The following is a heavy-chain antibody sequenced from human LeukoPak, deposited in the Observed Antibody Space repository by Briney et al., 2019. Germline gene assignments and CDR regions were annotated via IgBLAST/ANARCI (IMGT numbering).Heavy chain of an antibody. V-gene: IGHV3-30*18. CDR1: GFTFSSYG. D-gene: IGHD3-9*01. CDR3: AKENYYDILTGYADAFDI. CDR2: ISYDGSNK. Sequence: GGSLRLSCAASGFTFSSYGMHWVRQAPGKGLEWVAVISYDGSNKYYADSVKGRFTISRDNSKNTLYLQMNSLRAEDTAVYYCAKENYYDILTGYADAFDIWGQGTMVTVSS. J-gene: IGHJ3*02.